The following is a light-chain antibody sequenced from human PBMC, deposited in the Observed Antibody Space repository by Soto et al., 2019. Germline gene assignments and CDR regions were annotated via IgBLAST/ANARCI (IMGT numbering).Light chain of an antibody. CDR1: QSVSSN. CDR3: QQRSNWPPD. J-gene: IGKJ5*01. V-gene: IGKV3-11*01. Sequence: EIVMTQSPATLSVSPGERATLSCRASQSVSSNLAWYQQRPGQAPRLLIYDASNRATGIPARFSGSGSGTDFTLTISRLEPEDFAVYYCQQRSNWPPDFGQGTRLEIK. CDR2: DAS.